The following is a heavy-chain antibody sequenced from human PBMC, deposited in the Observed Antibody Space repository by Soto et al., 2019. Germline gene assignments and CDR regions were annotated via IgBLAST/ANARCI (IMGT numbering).Heavy chain of an antibody. Sequence: EVQLLESGGGLVQPGGSLRLSCAASGFTFSIYAMSWVRQAPGKGLEWVSTISGSGGSTYYADSVKGRFSISRYNSKNTLYLQMNSLRAEDTAIYLCAKGRQWELPLTYWGKGTLVTVSS. V-gene: IGHV3-23*01. D-gene: IGHD1-26*01. CDR1: GFTFSIYA. J-gene: IGHJ4*02. CDR2: ISGSGGST. CDR3: AKGRQWELPLTY.